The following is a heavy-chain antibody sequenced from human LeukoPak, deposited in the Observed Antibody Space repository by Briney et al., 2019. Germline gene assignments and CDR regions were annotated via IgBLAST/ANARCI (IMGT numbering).Heavy chain of an antibody. CDR2: IYSGNTT. CDR3: AKLDRSGWYCIDN. J-gene: IGHJ4*02. D-gene: IGHD6-19*01. V-gene: IGHV3-53*01. Sequence: GGSLRLSCAASGFTVSDNYMSWVRQAPGKGLEWVSVIYSGNTTYYADSVKGRFTISRDNSKNTLYLQMNSLRAKDTAVYYCAKLDRSGWYCIDNWGQGTLVTVSS. CDR1: GFTVSDNY.